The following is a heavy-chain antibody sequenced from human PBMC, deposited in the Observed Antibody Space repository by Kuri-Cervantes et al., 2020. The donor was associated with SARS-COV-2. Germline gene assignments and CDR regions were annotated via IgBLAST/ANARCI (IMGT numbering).Heavy chain of an antibody. CDR1: GFTFSSYA. J-gene: IGHJ4*02. Sequence: GGSLRLSCAASGFTFSSYAMSWVRQAPGKGLEWVSAISGSGGSTYYADPVKGRFTISRDNSKNTLYLQMNSLRAEDTAVYYCARLSIFGVVTFDYWGREPWSPSPQ. CDR2: ISGSGGST. CDR3: ARLSIFGVVTFDY. D-gene: IGHD3-3*01. V-gene: IGHV3-23*01.